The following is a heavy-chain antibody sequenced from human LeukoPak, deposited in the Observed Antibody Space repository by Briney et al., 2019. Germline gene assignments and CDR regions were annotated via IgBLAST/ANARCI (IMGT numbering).Heavy chain of an antibody. CDR2: ISSSSSVI. V-gene: IGHV3-48*04. J-gene: IGHJ4*02. CDR1: GFTFSSYS. Sequence: GGSLRLSCAASGFTFSSYSMNWVRQAPGKGLEWVSYISSSSSVIYYADSVKGRFTISRDNAKNSLYLQMNSLRAEDTAVYYCAREENDSSGEDFDYWGQGTLVTVSS. D-gene: IGHD3-22*01. CDR3: AREENDSSGEDFDY.